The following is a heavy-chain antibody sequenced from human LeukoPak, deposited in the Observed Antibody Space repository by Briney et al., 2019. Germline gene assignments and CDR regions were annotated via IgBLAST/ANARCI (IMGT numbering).Heavy chain of an antibody. Sequence: PGGSLRLSCAASGFTFSSHAMSWVRQAPGKGPEWVSAISGSGGSTYYADSVKGRFTISRDNSKDTLYLQMNSLRADDTAVYYCAKSKVGALGTLDYWAPGTLVTVSS. J-gene: IGHJ4*02. CDR2: ISGSGGST. CDR1: GFTFSSHA. D-gene: IGHD1-26*01. V-gene: IGHV3-23*01. CDR3: AKSKVGALGTLDY.